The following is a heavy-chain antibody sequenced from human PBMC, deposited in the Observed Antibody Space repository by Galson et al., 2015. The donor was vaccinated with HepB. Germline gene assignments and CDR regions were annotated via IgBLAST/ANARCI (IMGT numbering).Heavy chain of an antibody. D-gene: IGHD2-2*01. CDR1: GFTFSNYG. V-gene: IGHV3-33*01. CDR3: ARGTSVYCTRATCYREGAFDY. J-gene: IGHJ4*02. CDR2: LWYDGSNR. Sequence: SLRLSCAASGFTFSNYGMHWVRQAPGKGLEWVAVLWYDGSNRYYVDSVKGRFTISRDNSKNTLYLQMTCLRAKDTAVYYCARGTSVYCTRATCYREGAFDYWGQGTQVTVSS.